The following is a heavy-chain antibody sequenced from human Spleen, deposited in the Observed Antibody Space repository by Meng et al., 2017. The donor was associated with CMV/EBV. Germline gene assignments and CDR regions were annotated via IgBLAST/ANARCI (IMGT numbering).Heavy chain of an antibody. CDR2: IYHSGST. D-gene: IGHD6-13*01. CDR1: GYSISSGYY. CDR3: AREDEQQLPFDY. J-gene: IGHJ4*02. Sequence: SETLSLTCTVSGYSISSGYYWGWIRQPPGKGLEWIGSIYHSGSTYYNPSLKSRVTISVDTSKNQFSLKLSSVTAADTAVYYCAREDEQQLPFDYWGQGTLVTVSS. V-gene: IGHV4-38-2*02.